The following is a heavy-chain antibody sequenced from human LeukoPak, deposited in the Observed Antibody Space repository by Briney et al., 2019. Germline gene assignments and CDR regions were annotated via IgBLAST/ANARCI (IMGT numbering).Heavy chain of an antibody. D-gene: IGHD5-18*01. CDR3: AREVTGYYYGMDV. CDR1: GFIFSSYW. V-gene: IGHV3-7*01. CDR2: INQDGSEK. Sequence: GGSLRLSCAASGFIFSSYWMTWVRQAPGKGLEWVANINQDGSEKYYVDSVKGRFTISRDNAKNSLYLQMNSLRAEDTAVYYCAREVTGYYYGMDVWGQGTTVTVSS. J-gene: IGHJ6*02.